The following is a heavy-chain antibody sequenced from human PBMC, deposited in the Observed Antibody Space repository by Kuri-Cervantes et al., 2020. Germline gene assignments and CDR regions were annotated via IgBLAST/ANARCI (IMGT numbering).Heavy chain of an antibody. Sequence: GGSLRLSCAASGFTLRRYAMHWVRQAPGKGLKYVSGISSNGGSTLYADSVKGRFTISRDNSKNTLYLQMNSLRAEDTAVYYCARQAYCGGDCYSPVGYFQHWGQGTLVTVSS. CDR1: GFTLRRYA. J-gene: IGHJ1*01. CDR3: ARQAYCGGDCYSPVGYFQH. CDR2: ISSNGGST. V-gene: IGHV3-64*04. D-gene: IGHD2-21*02.